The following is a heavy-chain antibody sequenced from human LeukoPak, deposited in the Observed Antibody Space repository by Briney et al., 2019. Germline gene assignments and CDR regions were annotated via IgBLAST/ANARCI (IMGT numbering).Heavy chain of an antibody. D-gene: IGHD3-16*01. V-gene: IGHV3-30-3*01. Sequence: GRSLRLSCAASGFTFSSYAMHRVRQAPGKGLEWVAVISYDGSNKYYADSVKGRFTISRDNSKNTLYLQMNSLRAEDTAVYYCARDSRIMTYYFDYWGQGTLVTVSS. CDR1: GFTFSSYA. J-gene: IGHJ4*02. CDR3: ARDSRIMTYYFDY. CDR2: ISYDGSNK.